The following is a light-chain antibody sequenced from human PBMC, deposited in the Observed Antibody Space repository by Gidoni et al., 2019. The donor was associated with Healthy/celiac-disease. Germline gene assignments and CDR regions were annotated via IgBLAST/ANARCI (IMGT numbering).Light chain of an antibody. CDR3: LQSYSNPRT. CDR2: AAS. CDR1: QSISND. V-gene: IGKV1-39*01. J-gene: IGKJ2*02. Sequence: DIQTTQSPSSLSASVGDRVTITCRASQSISNDLNWYQQKPGKAPKLLIYAASSLQSGVPSRFSGSGSGTDFTLTISSLQPEDFATYYCLQSYSNPRTFGQXTKLEIK.